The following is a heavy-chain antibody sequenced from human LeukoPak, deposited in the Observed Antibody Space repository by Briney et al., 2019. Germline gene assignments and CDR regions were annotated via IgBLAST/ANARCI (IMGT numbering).Heavy chain of an antibody. CDR1: GFTFSSYA. J-gene: IGHJ4*02. CDR3: ARAEQWLVLFQAGVDY. V-gene: IGHV3-30*04. Sequence: PGGSLRLSCAASGFTFSSYATHWVRQAPGKGLEWVAVISYDGSNKYYADSVKGRFTISRDNSKNTLYLQMNSLRAEDTAVYYCARAEQWLVLFQAGVDYWGQGTLVTVSS. CDR2: ISYDGSNK. D-gene: IGHD6-19*01.